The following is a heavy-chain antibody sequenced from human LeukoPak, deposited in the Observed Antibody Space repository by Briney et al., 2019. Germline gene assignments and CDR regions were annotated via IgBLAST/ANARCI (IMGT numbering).Heavy chain of an antibody. V-gene: IGHV3-11*01. CDR3: ARLGRLHQGDYVAFDY. CDR2: ISVSGTTM. D-gene: IGHD4-17*01. Sequence: GGSLRLSCAASGFTFSDYYMSWIRQAPGKGLEWVSYISVSGTTMYYADSVKGRFTLSRDNAKNSLYLQMNSLRAEDTAVYYCARLGRLHQGDYVAFDYWGQGALVTVSS. J-gene: IGHJ4*02. CDR1: GFTFSDYY.